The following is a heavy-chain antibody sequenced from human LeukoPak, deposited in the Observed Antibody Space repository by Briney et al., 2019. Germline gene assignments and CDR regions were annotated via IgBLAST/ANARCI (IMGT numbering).Heavy chain of an antibody. CDR3: ARDPGDWWFDP. Sequence: GGSLRLSCAASGFTFSSYSMNWVRQAPGKGVEWVSYISSSSSTIYYADSVKGRFTISRDNAKNSLYLQMNSLRAEDTAVYYCARDPGDWWFDPWGQGTLVTVSS. J-gene: IGHJ5*02. CDR2: ISSSSSTI. D-gene: IGHD3-16*01. CDR1: GFTFSSYS. V-gene: IGHV3-48*01.